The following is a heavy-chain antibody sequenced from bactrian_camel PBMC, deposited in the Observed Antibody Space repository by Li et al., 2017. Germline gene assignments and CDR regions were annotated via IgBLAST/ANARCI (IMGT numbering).Heavy chain of an antibody. CDR2: VNSGGGST. V-gene: IGHV3S40*01. J-gene: IGHJ4*01. CDR1: RFIFSSYY. CDR3: VRDTAGSWSVFNY. Sequence: VQLVESGGGLVQPGGSLRLSCVGSRFIFSSYYMSWVRQVPGKGLEWVSAVNSGGGSTAYADSVKGRFTISRDNAKNTLYLQMNSLKTEDTAVYYCVRDTAGSWSVFNYWGQGTQVTVS. D-gene: IGHD6*01.